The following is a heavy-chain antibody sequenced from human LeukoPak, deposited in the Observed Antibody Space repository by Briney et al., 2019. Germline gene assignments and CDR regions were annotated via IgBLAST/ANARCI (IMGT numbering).Heavy chain of an antibody. J-gene: IGHJ6*03. CDR3: ARTVRGVIITNYYYYYMDV. V-gene: IGHV1-8*01. D-gene: IGHD3-10*01. Sequence: ASVKVSCKASGYTFTSYDINWVRQATGQGLEWMGWMNPNSGNTGYAQKFQGRVTMTRNTSISTAYMELSSLRSEDTAVYYCARTVRGVIITNYYYYYMDVWGKGTTVTISS. CDR1: GYTFTSYD. CDR2: MNPNSGNT.